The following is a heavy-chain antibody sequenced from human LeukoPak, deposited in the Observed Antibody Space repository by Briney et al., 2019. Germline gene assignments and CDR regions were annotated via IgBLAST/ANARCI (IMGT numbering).Heavy chain of an antibody. D-gene: IGHD3-10*01. V-gene: IGHV3-64D*06. J-gene: IGHJ3*02. Sequence: PGGSLRLSCSASGFTFSSYAMHWVRQAPGKGLEYVSAISSNGGSTYYADSVKGRFTISRDNSKNTLYLQMSSLRAEDTPVYYCVEDAITMVRGVIVDAFDIWGQGTMVTGSS. CDR1: GFTFSSYA. CDR3: VEDAITMVRGVIVDAFDI. CDR2: ISSNGGST.